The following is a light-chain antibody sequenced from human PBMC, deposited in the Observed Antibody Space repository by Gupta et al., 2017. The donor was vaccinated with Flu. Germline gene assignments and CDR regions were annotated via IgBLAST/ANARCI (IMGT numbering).Light chain of an antibody. Sequence: STTISCTGTSSDVGGYNYVFWDQQHPGKSPKLMIYDFSKRTAGVTNRLSVSMAGNTASLTISEPWAEDEADYYGSSYTISSTLLFGGGTKLTVL. V-gene: IGLV2-14*04. CDR3: SSYTISSTLL. CDR1: SSDVGGYNY. CDR2: DFS. J-gene: IGLJ2*01.